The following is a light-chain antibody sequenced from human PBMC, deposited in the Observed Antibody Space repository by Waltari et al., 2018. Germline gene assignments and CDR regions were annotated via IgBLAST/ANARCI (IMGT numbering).Light chain of an antibody. Sequence: EIVLTQSPGTLSLSLGERATVSCRTSQSVSRALAWYQQKPGQAPRLLIYGASTRATGIPDRFSGSGSGTDFSLTISRLEPDDFAVYYCQHYLRLPVTFGQGTTXEI. CDR3: QHYLRLPVT. CDR1: QSVSRA. J-gene: IGKJ1*01. V-gene: IGKV3-20*01. CDR2: GAS.